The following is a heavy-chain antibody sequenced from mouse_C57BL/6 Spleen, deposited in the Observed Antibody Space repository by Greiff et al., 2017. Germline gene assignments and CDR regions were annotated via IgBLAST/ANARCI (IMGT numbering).Heavy chain of an antibody. CDR3: ARHRDYEEYYSRDY. Sequence: EVTVVESGGDLVKPGGSLKLSCAASGFTFSSYGMSWVRQTPDKRLEWVATISSGGSYNYYQESVKGRLTISRANAKNTLYLQMSCLKSRDTAMYYWARHRDYEEYYSRDYWGQGTSVTVSS. J-gene: IGHJ4*01. V-gene: IGHV5-6*01. CDR2: ISSGGSYN. CDR1: GFTFSSYG. D-gene: IGHD2-4*01.